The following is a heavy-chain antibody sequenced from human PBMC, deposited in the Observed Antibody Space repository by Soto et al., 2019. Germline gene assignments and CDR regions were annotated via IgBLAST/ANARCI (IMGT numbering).Heavy chain of an antibody. CDR2: MTPNSGNT. CDR3: ARDPVVTQTRIDFDY. D-gene: IGHD2-21*02. V-gene: IGHV1-8*01. CDR1: GYTFTTYD. J-gene: IGHJ4*02. Sequence: QVQLVQSGAEVKKPGASVKVSCKASGYTFTTYDINWVRQAPGQGLEWMGWMTPNSGNTGYAQKFQGRVTMTRNTSISTAYMERSSLRSEDTAVYYCARDPVVTQTRIDFDYWGQGTLVTVSS.